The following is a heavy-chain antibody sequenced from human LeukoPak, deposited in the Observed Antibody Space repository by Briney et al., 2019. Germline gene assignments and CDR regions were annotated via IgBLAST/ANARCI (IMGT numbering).Heavy chain of an antibody. V-gene: IGHV3-33*01. CDR3: ARWGSLIAAPDKYYFDY. Sequence: PGRSLRLSCAASGFTFSSYGMHWVRQGPGKGLEWVAVIWYDGSNKYYADSVKGRFTISRDNSKNTLYLQMNSLRAEDTAVYYCARWGSLIAAPDKYYFDYWGQGTLVTVSS. CDR1: GFTFSSYG. D-gene: IGHD6-6*01. CDR2: IWYDGSNK. J-gene: IGHJ4*02.